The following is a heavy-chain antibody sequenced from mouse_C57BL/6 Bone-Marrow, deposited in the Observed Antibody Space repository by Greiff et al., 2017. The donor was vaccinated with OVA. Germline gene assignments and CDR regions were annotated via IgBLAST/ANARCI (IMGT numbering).Heavy chain of an antibody. D-gene: IGHD1-1*01. J-gene: IGHJ1*03. CDR1: GFTFSDYG. CDR2: ISSGSSTI. CDR3: ARGGYGSSYDWYVDV. Sequence: EVQGVESGGGLVKPGGSLKLSCAASGFTFSDYGMHWVRQAPEKGLEWVAYISSGSSTIDYSDTVKGRFTISRANAKNTLFLQRNSLRSEDTAMYDCARGGYGSSYDWYVDVWGTGTTVTVSS. V-gene: IGHV5-17*01.